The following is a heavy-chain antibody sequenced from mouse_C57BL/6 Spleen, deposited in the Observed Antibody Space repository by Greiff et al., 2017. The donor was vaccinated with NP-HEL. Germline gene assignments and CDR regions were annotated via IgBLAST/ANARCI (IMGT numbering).Heavy chain of an antibody. J-gene: IGHJ3*01. CDR2: IYPGDGDT. CDR3: ARSPYYSNYEAVAWFAY. Sequence: VQLQQSGAELVKPGASVKISCKASGYAFSSYWMNWVKQRPGKGLEWIGQIYPGDGDTNYNGKFKGKATLTADKSSSTAYMQLSSLTSEDSAVYFCARSPYYSNYEAVAWFAYWGQGTLVTVSA. V-gene: IGHV1-80*01. D-gene: IGHD2-5*01. CDR1: GYAFSSYW.